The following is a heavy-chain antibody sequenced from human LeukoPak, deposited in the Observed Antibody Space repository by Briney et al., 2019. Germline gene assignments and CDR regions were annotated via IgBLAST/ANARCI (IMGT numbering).Heavy chain of an antibody. CDR1: GFSFSTYE. V-gene: IGHV3-48*03. Sequence: GGSLRLSCVASGFSFSTYEMNWVRQAPGKGLEWVSYISSSGSTIYYADSGKGRFTISRDNAKNSLYLQMNTLRGEDTALYYCAPESERGMGHWGQGTLVTVSS. CDR3: APESERGMGH. D-gene: IGHD3-16*01. CDR2: ISSSGSTI. J-gene: IGHJ4*02.